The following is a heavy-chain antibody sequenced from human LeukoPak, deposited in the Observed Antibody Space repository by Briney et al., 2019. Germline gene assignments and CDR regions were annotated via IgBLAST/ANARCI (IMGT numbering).Heavy chain of an antibody. V-gene: IGHV4-31*03. J-gene: IGHJ2*01. CDR1: GASISSGNSY. CDR2: IYYSGST. CDR3: VRALGYDVLTGYSRGWFFDL. Sequence: SETLSLTCTVSGASISSGNSYWTWIRQHPGKGLEWIGYIYYSGSTYYDPSLKSRLTISLDTSKNHFSLKLTSVTAADTAVYYCVRALGYDVLTGYSRGWFFDLWGRGTLVTVSS. D-gene: IGHD3-9*01.